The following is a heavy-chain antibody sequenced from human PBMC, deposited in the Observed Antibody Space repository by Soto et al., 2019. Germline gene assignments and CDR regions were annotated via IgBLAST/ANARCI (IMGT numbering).Heavy chain of an antibody. CDR2: FDPEDGET. CDR3: APLSGWLLYPIDDFDY. V-gene: IGHV1-24*01. CDR1: GYTLTELS. D-gene: IGHD3-3*01. Sequence: ASVKVSCKVSGYTLTELSMHWVRQAPGKGLEWMGGFDPEDGETIYAQKFQGRVTMTEDTSTDTAYMELSSLRSEDTAVYYCAPLSGWLLYPIDDFDYWGQGTLVTVSS. J-gene: IGHJ4*02.